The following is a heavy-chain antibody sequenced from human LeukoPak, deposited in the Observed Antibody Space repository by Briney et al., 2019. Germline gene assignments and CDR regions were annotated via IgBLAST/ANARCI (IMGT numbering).Heavy chain of an antibody. Sequence: HPGGSLRLSCAASGFIFTSYWMHWVRQAPGKGLVWVSRIKSDGSSISYADSVKGRFTISRDNSKNTLYLQMNSLRAEDTAVYYCAKDVWHFDWLLNHHFDYWGQGTLVTVSS. CDR2: IKSDGSSI. CDR1: GFIFTSYW. V-gene: IGHV3-74*01. D-gene: IGHD3-9*01. CDR3: AKDVWHFDWLLNHHFDY. J-gene: IGHJ4*02.